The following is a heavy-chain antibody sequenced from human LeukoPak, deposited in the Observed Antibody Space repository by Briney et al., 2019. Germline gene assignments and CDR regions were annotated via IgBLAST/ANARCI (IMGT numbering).Heavy chain of an antibody. D-gene: IGHD1-14*01. CDR3: ASGLNKPSVEEVRDY. J-gene: IGHJ4*02. Sequence: GGSLRLSCAASGFTVSSNYMSWVRQAPGKGLEWVSVIYSGGSTYYADSVKGRFTIYRDNSKKTLYLQMNSLRTKDTGVYYCASGLNKPSVEEVRDYRGQGTLVTVSS. CDR2: IYSGGST. CDR1: GFTVSSNY. V-gene: IGHV3-53*01.